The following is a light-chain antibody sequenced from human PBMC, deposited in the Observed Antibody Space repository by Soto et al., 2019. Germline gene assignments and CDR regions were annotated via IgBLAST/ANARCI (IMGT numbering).Light chain of an antibody. CDR2: TTS. CDR3: QQYHKWPLT. CDR1: QSVTSN. V-gene: IGKV3-15*01. Sequence: EIVMTQSPATLSESPGERAILSCRASQSVTSNLAWYQQKPGQAPRLLIYTTSTRATGIPARFSGSGSQTEFTLTISSLQSEDFAVYYCQQYHKWPLTFGQGTKVEIK. J-gene: IGKJ1*01.